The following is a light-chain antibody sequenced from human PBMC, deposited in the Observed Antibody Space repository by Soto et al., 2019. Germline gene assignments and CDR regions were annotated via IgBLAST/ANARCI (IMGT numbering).Light chain of an antibody. V-gene: IGKV3-15*01. CDR1: QSVRIN. CDR3: QEYSKWPSRT. CDR2: GAS. J-gene: IGKJ1*01. Sequence: DIVLTQSPGTLSLSPGERATLSCRASQSVRINVAWYQQKNGQAPRLLVYGASTRASGIPDRFSGSGSGTEFTLTISSLQSEDFAVYYCQEYSKWPSRTFGPGTKVDIK.